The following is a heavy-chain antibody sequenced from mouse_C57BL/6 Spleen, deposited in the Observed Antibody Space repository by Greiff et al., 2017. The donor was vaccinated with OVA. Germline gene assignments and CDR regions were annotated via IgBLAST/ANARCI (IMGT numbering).Heavy chain of an antibody. CDR2: ISSGGSYT. CDR1: GFTFSSYG. V-gene: IGHV5-6*01. J-gene: IGHJ2*01. CDR3: ERHLMELRRKEEYFDY. D-gene: IGHD2-4*01. Sequence: EVKLVESGGDLVKPGGSLKLSCAASGFTFSSYGMSWVRQTPDKRLEWVATISSGGSYTYYPDSVKGRFTIFRDNAKNTLYLQMSSLKSEDTAMYYRERHLMELRRKEEYFDYWGQGTTLTVSS.